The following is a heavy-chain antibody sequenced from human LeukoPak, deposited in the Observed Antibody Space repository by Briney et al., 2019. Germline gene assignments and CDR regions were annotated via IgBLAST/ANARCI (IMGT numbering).Heavy chain of an antibody. CDR2: IWYDGSNK. CDR3: AKSTTVTTQQRGYFDY. D-gene: IGHD4-11*01. J-gene: IGHJ4*02. V-gene: IGHV3-30*02. CDR1: GFTFSSYG. Sequence: GGSLRLSCAASGFTFSSYGMHWVRQAPGKGLEWVAVIWYDGSNKYYADSVKGRFTISRDNSKNTLYLQMNSLRAEDTAMYYCAKSTTVTTQQRGYFDYWGQGTLVTVSS.